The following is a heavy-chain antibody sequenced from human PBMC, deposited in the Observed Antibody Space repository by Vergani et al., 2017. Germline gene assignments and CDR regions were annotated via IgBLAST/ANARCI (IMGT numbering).Heavy chain of an antibody. J-gene: IGHJ6*02. Sequence: EVQLVESGGGLVKRGGSLRLSCAASGFTFSSYSMNWVRQAPGKGLEWVSSISSSSSYIHYSDSLKGRFTISRDNAKSSLYLQMNSLRAEDTGVYYCAGDRYYLDSGSYPYFYYYGLDVWGQGTAVTVSS. V-gene: IGHV3-21*01. CDR3: AGDRYYLDSGSYPYFYYYGLDV. CDR1: GFTFSSYS. CDR2: ISSSSSYI. D-gene: IGHD3-10*01.